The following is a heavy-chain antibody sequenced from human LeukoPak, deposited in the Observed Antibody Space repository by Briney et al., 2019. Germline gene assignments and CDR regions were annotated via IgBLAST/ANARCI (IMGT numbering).Heavy chain of an antibody. J-gene: IGHJ4*02. V-gene: IGHV4-59*01. CDR3: ARHRGSGYPYFDY. CDR2: IYYSGST. CDR1: GGSINNYY. Sequence: SGTLSLTCTVSGGSINNYYWSWIRQPPGKGLEWIGYIYYSGSTNYNPSLKSRVTISVDTSKNQFSLKLSSLTAADTAVYYCARHRGSGYPYFDYWGQGTLVTVSS. D-gene: IGHD3-22*01.